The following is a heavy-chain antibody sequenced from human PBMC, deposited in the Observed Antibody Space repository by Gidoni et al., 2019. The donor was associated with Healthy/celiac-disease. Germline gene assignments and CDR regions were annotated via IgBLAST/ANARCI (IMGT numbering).Heavy chain of an antibody. CDR3: ARLLWGYCSGGSCAWFDP. V-gene: IGHV4-39*01. CDR2: IYYSGST. J-gene: IGHJ5*02. CDR1: GGSHSSSSSY. D-gene: IGHD2-15*01. Sequence: QLQLQESGPGLVKPSETLSLTCTVSGGSHSSSSSYWEWIRQPPGKGLEWIGSIYYSGSTYYNPSLKSRVTISVDTSKNQFSLKLGSVPAADTAVYYCARLLWGYCSGGSCAWFDPWGQGTLVTVSS.